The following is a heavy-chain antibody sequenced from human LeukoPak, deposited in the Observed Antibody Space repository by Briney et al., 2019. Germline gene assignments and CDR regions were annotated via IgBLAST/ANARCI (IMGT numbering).Heavy chain of an antibody. CDR1: GFTFGNYW. CDR2: IKQDGSEK. Sequence: QTGGSLRLSCAASGFTFGNYWMSWVRQAPGKGLEWVANIKQDGSEKHYVDSVKGRFTISRDNAKNSLYLQMNSLRAEDTAFYYCAREKAIAAAGCFDPWGQETLLTASS. J-gene: IGHJ5*02. D-gene: IGHD6-13*01. V-gene: IGHV3-7*01. CDR3: AREKAIAAAGCFDP.